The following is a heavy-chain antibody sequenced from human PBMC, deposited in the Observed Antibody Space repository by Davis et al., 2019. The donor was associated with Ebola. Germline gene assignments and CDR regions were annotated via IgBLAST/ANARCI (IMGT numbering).Heavy chain of an antibody. CDR1: GFTFSSYW. D-gene: IGHD6-19*01. CDR3: ASCHSSGWYRYFDY. J-gene: IGHJ4*02. CDR2: IKQDGSEK. V-gene: IGHV3-7*03. Sequence: PGGSLRLSCAASGFTFSSYWMSWVRQAPGKGLEWVANIKQDGSEKYYVDSVKGRFTISRDNAKNSLYLQMNSLRAEDTAVYYCASCHSSGWYRYFDYWGQGTLVTVSS.